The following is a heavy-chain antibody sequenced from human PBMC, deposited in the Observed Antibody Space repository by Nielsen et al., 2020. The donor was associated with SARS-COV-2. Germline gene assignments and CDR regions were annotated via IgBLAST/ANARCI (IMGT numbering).Heavy chain of an antibody. Sequence: GGSLRLSCAASGFTFSDYYMSWIRQAPGKGLEWVSYISSSGSTIYYADSVKGRFTISRDNAKNSLYLQMNSLRDEDTAVYYCARDQLELPAGYYYYMDVWGKGTTVTVSS. CDR2: ISSSGSTI. J-gene: IGHJ6*03. CDR1: GFTFSDYY. V-gene: IGHV3-11*04. D-gene: IGHD1-7*01. CDR3: ARDQLELPAGYYYYMDV.